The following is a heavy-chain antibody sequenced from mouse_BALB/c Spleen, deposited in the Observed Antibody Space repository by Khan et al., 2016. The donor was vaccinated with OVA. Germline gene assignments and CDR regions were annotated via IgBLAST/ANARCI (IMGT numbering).Heavy chain of an antibody. J-gene: IGHJ3*01. D-gene: IGHD1-1*01. CDR3: ARPYYGSAWFAY. V-gene: IGHV2-9*02. CDR2: MWAGGST. Sequence: VQLQESGPGLVAPSQNLSIICTVSGFSLTSYGVHWVRQPPGKGLEWLGVMWAGGSTNYNSALMSRLSISIDNSKSQVFLKMNSLQTDDTAMYDCARPYYGSAWFAYWGQGTLVTVSA. CDR1: GFSLTSYG.